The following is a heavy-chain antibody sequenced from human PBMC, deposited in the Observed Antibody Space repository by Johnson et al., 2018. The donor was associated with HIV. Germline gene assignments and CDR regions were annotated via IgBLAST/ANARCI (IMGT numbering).Heavy chain of an antibody. CDR3: ARDGDPLDFWALDI. J-gene: IGHJ3*02. V-gene: IGHV3-66*01. CDR2: IYSGGST. CDR1: GFTVSSNY. Sequence: VQLVESGGGVVQPGRSLRLSCAASGFTVSSNYMSWVRQAPGKGLEWVSVIYSGGSTYYADSVRGRFSSSRDNSKNTLYLQMNSLRAEDTAVYYCARDGDPLDFWALDIWGQGTMVTVSS. D-gene: IGHD3-3*01.